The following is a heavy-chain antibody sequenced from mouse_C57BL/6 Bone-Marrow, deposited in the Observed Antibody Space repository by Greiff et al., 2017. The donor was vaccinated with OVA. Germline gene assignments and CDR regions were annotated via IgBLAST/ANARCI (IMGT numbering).Heavy chain of an antibody. Sequence: QVQLQQPGAELVMPGASVKLSCKASGYTFTSYWMHWVKQRPGQGLEWIGEIDPSDSYTNYNQKFKGKSTLTVDKSSSTAYMQLSSLTSEDSAVYYCARANCYGYEPDYWGQGTTLTVSS. CDR1: GYTFTSYW. CDR3: ARANCYGYEPDY. CDR2: IDPSDSYT. D-gene: IGHD2-14*01. J-gene: IGHJ2*01. V-gene: IGHV1-69*01.